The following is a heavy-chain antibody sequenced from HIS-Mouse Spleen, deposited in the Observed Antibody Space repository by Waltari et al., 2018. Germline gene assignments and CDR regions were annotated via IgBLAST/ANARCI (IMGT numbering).Heavy chain of an antibody. CDR1: GFTFSSYW. CDR2: IKQDGSEK. Sequence: EVQLVESGGGLVQPGGSLRLSCAASGFTFSSYWMSWVRQAPGKGLGWVDKIKQDGSEKYYVDSVKGRFTISRDNAKNSLYLQMNSLRAEDTAVYYCAREGDSGSYFDYWGQGTLVTVSS. J-gene: IGHJ4*02. CDR3: AREGDSGSYFDY. V-gene: IGHV3-7*01. D-gene: IGHD1-26*01.